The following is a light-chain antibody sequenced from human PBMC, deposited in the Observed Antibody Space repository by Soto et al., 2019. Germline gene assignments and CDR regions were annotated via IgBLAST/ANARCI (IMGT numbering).Light chain of an antibody. CDR1: QGVSRK. V-gene: IGKV3-15*01. CDR2: GAS. Sequence: DIVMTQSPATLSVAPGERVTFSCRASQGVSRKLAWYQHKPGQAPRLLISGASTGATGIPARFSGSGSGTDFTLTISRLEPEDFAVYYCQQYGSSPPYTFGQGTRLEIK. J-gene: IGKJ5*01. CDR3: QQYGSSPPYT.